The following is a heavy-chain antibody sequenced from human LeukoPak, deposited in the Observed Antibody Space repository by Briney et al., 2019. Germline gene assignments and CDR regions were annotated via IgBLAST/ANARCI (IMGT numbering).Heavy chain of an antibody. D-gene: IGHD3-22*01. J-gene: IGHJ4*02. CDR1: XXTFTGYY. CDR3: ASGYYDKGY. CDR2: INPNSGGT. Sequence: ASVXXXXXXXXXTFTGYYXHWVRQAPGQGLEWMGWINPNSGGTNYAQKFQGRVTMTRDTSISTAYMELSRLRSDDTAVYYCASGYYDKGYWGQGTLVTVSS. V-gene: IGHV1-2*02.